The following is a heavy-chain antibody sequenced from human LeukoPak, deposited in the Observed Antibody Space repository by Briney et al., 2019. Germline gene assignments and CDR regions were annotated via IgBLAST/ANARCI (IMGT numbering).Heavy chain of an antibody. CDR1: GGSISSYY. D-gene: IGHD6-19*01. CDR3: ARDRGQQWLWWFDP. V-gene: IGHV4-4*07. J-gene: IGHJ5*02. Sequence: PSETLSLTCTVSGGSISSYYWSWIRQPARKGLEWIGRIYTSGSTNYNPSLKSRVTMSVDTSKNQFSLKLSSVTAADTAVYYCARDRGQQWLWWFDPWGQGTLVTVSS. CDR2: IYTSGST.